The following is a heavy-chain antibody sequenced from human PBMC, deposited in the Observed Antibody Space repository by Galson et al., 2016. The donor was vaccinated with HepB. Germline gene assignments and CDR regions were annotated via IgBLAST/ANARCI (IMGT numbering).Heavy chain of an antibody. CDR1: GYSFTSSA. V-gene: IGHV1-3*01. J-gene: IGHJ6*02. CDR2: INAGNGNT. Sequence: SVKVSCKASGYSFTSSAMQWVRQAPGQRLEWMGWINAGNGNTKYSQKFQGRVTITRDTSVSTAYMELSSLRSEDTAVYYCASGGYCSSTSCYDPPGYYYGMDVWGQGTTVTVSS. CDR3: ASGGYCSSTSCYDPPGYYYGMDV. D-gene: IGHD2-2*01.